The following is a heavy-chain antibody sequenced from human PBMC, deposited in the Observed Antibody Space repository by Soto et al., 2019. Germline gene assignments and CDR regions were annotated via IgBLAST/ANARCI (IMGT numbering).Heavy chain of an antibody. CDR3: ARVLAYCGGDCSGAFDI. J-gene: IGHJ3*02. Sequence: HPGGSLRLSCAASGFTVSSNYMSWVRQAPGKGLEWVSVIYSGGSTYYADSVKGRFTISRDNSKNTLYLQMNSLRAEDTAVYYCARVLAYCGGDCSGAFDIWGQGTMVTVSS. V-gene: IGHV3-53*01. CDR2: IYSGGST. CDR1: GFTVSSNY. D-gene: IGHD2-21*02.